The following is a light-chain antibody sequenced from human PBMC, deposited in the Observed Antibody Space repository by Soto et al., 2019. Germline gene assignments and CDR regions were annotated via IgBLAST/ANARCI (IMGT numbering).Light chain of an antibody. J-gene: IGLJ2*01. CDR1: SSDVGGYNY. Sequence: QSALTQPRSVSGSPGQSVTISCTGTSSDVGGYNYVSWYQQHPGKAPMLVIYDVSKRRSGVPDRCSGTKSGNTSSLTISGLQAEDEADYCCCSYAGSYIVLFGGGTKLTVL. V-gene: IGLV2-11*01. CDR3: CSYAGSYIVL. CDR2: DVS.